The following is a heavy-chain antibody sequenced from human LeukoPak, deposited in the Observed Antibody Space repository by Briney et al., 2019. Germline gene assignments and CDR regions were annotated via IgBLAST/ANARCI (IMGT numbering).Heavy chain of an antibody. J-gene: IGHJ4*02. V-gene: IGHV4-61*02. D-gene: IGHD2-15*01. Sequence: SQTLSLTCTVSGGSISSGSYYWSWIRQPAGKGLEWIGRIYTSGSTNYNPSLKSRVTISVDTSKNQFSLKLSSVTAADTAVYYCARDQMGGLEGYWGQGTLVTVSS. CDR1: GGSISSGSYY. CDR3: ARDQMGGLEGY. CDR2: IYTSGST.